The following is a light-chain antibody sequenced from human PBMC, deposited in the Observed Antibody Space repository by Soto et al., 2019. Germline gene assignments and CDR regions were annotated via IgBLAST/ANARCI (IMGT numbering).Light chain of an antibody. J-gene: IGLJ3*02. CDR3: NSYAGSNNWV. CDR1: SSDVGGYNY. Sequence: QSALTQPASVSGSPGQSITISCTGTSSDVGGYNYVSWYQQHPGKAPKLMIYEVSKRPSGVPDRFSGSKSGNTASLIVSGLQAEDEADYYCNSYAGSNNWVFGGGTKLTVL. CDR2: EVS. V-gene: IGLV2-8*01.